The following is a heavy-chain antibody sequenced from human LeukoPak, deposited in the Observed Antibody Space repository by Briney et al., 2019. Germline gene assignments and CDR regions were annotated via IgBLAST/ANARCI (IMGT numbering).Heavy chain of an antibody. D-gene: IGHD3-22*01. Sequence: PGGSLRLSCAASGFTFSSYWMHWVRHAPGKGLVWVSRINSDGSSTSYADSVKGRFTISRDKAKNTLYLQMNSLRAEDTAVYYCARDKISGYYSHFDYWGQGTLVTVSS. CDR1: GFTFSSYW. CDR3: ARDKISGYYSHFDY. J-gene: IGHJ4*02. CDR2: INSDGSST. V-gene: IGHV3-74*01.